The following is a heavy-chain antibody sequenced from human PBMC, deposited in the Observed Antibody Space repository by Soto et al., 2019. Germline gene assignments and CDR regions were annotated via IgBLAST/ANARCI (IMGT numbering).Heavy chain of an antibody. CDR1: GGSISSSSYY. D-gene: IGHD5-12*01. CDR2: IYYSGST. V-gene: IGHV4-39*01. CDR3: AMHPSGYGPFDN. J-gene: IGHJ4*02. Sequence: SETLSLTCTVSGGSISSSSYYWGWIRQPPGKGLEWIGSIYYSGSTYYNPSLKSRVTISVDTSKNQFSLKLSSVTAADTAVFYCAMHPSGYGPFDNWGQGTPVTVSS.